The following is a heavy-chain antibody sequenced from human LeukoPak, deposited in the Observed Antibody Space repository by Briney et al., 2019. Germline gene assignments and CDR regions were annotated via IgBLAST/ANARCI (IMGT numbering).Heavy chain of an antibody. Sequence: SETLSLTCTFSSGGSISEHHWSWVRQPAGKGLEWIGRIDTSGVIDYDPSLRGRVTMSVDTSKNQLSLKMRSVTAADTALYYCARGRDRSAPGLFESWGQGTLVTVSS. D-gene: IGHD3-22*01. CDR1: SGGSISEHH. J-gene: IGHJ1*01. CDR2: IDTSGVI. V-gene: IGHV4-4*07. CDR3: ARGRDRSAPGLFES.